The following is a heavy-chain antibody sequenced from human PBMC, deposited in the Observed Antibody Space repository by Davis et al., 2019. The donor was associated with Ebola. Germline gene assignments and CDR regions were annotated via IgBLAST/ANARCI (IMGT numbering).Heavy chain of an antibody. CDR2: ISYDGSNK. V-gene: IGHV3-30*03. J-gene: IGHJ5*02. CDR1: GFTFSSYG. CDR3: ARDRGFNWFDP. D-gene: IGHD3-16*01. Sequence: GESLKISCAASGFTFSSYGMHWVRQAPGKGLEWVAVISYDGSNKYYADSVKGRFTISRDNSKNTLYLQMNSLRAEDTAVYYCARDRGFNWFDPWGQGTLVTVSS.